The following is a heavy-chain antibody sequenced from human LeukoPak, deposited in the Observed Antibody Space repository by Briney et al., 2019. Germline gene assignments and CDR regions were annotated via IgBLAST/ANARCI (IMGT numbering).Heavy chain of an antibody. J-gene: IGHJ6*04. V-gene: IGHV3-23*01. CDR2: ISGSGGST. CDR1: GFTFSSYA. CDR3: AKDWYWEPGAGQSYYYYGMDV. Sequence: GGSLRLSGAASGFTFSSYAMSWVRQAPGKGLEWVSAISGSGGSTYYADSVKGRFTNSRDNSKNTLYLQMNRVRAEDKAVYYCAKDWYWEPGAGQSYYYYGMDVWGKGTTVTVSS. D-gene: IGHD1-14*01.